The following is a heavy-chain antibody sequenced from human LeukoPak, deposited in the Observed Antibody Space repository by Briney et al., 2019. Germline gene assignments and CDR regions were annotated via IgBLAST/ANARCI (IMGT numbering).Heavy chain of an antibody. Sequence: GGSLRLSCAASGFTFNSYAMSWVRQAPGKGLEWVSAISGSGGSTYYADSVKGRFTISRDNSKNTLYLQMNSLRAEDTAVYYCAKAPITMVRGVISPQGVFDYWGQGTLVTVSS. CDR2: ISGSGGST. CDR3: AKAPITMVRGVISPQGVFDY. CDR1: GFTFNSYA. J-gene: IGHJ4*02. D-gene: IGHD3-10*01. V-gene: IGHV3-23*01.